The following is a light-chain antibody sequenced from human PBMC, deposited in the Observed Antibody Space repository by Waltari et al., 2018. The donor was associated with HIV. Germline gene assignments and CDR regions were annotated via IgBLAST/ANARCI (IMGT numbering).Light chain of an antibody. J-gene: IGLJ3*02. CDR3: QSYDSTLTGWV. V-gene: IGLV1-40*01. CDR1: TSNIRARHA. Sequence: QSVVTQPPSVSGAPVHRVTFSCSGNTSNIRARHAVQRYQHLPGRAPKILIYGNPNRPSGVPDRFSGSKSGTSASLAITGLQAEDEADYYCQSYDSTLTGWVFGGGTILTVL. CDR2: GNP.